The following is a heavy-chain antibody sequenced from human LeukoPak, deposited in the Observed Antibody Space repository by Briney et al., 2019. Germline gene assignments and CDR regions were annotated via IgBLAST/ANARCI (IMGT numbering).Heavy chain of an antibody. V-gene: IGHV4-61*09. CDR1: GGSISSGSYD. Sequence: PSQTLSLTCTVSGGSISSGSYDWYWIRQPAGKGLEWIGHIYTSGSTDYNPSLKSRVTISVATSKNQFSLKLTSVTAADTAVYYCTRGRGIWGQGTLVTVSS. CDR2: IYTSGST. CDR3: TRGRGI. D-gene: IGHD3-10*01. J-gene: IGHJ4*02.